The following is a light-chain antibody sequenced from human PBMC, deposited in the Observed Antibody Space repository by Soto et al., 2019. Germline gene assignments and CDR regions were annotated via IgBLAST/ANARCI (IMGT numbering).Light chain of an antibody. J-gene: IGKJ3*01. CDR3: QHYHSPPFT. CDR1: QCISNY. V-gene: IGKV1-27*01. Sequence: DIQMTQSPSSLYAFVGDSVTFTCRASQCISNYLAWYHQKPGKVPKLLVYAASTLQSGVPSRFTGSGSGTEFTLTIRSLQPEDVGTYYCQHYHSPPFTFGPGTKLEIK. CDR2: AAS.